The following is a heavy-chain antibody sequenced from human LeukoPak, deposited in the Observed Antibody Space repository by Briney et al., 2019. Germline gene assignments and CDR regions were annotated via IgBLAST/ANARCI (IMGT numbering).Heavy chain of an antibody. J-gene: IGHJ4*02. D-gene: IGHD3-22*01. V-gene: IGHV3-23*01. CDR1: GFTFSSYA. CDR2: ISGSGGST. Sequence: GGSLRLACAASGFTFSSYAMSWVRQAPGKGLEWVSAISGSGGSTYYADSVKGRFTIPRDNSKNTLYLQMNSLRAEDTAVYYCAKVTMIVEDYWGQGTLVTVSS. CDR3: AKVTMIVEDY.